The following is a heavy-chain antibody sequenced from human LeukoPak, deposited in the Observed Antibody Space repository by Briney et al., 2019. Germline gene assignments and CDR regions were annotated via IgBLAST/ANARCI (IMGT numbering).Heavy chain of an antibody. CDR2: ISYDGTNK. J-gene: IGHJ2*01. D-gene: IGHD2-21*02. CDR1: GFTFSSYA. CDR3: ARDYCGGDCYSTWWYFDL. Sequence: AGRSLRLSCAASGFTFSSYAMHWVRQAPGKGLEWVGVISYDGTNKHYADSVKGRFTISRDRSKNTLYLQVNSLRAEDTAVYYCARDYCGGDCYSTWWYFDLWGRGTLVTVSS. V-gene: IGHV3-30-3*01.